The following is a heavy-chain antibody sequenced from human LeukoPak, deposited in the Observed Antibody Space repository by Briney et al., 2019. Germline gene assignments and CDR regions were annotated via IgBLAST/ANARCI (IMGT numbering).Heavy chain of an antibody. CDR3: ARGSTHYDVLTGYHYYFDY. D-gene: IGHD3-9*01. Sequence: QAGGSLRLSCAASGFTFDDYGMSWVRQAPGKGREWVSGFIWIVENTNYADSLKGRFTISRDNAKTSLYLQMNSLRAEDTALYYCARGSTHYDVLTGYHYYFDYWGQGTLVTVSS. J-gene: IGHJ4*02. CDR1: GFTFDDYG. V-gene: IGHV3-20*04. CDR2: FIWIVENT.